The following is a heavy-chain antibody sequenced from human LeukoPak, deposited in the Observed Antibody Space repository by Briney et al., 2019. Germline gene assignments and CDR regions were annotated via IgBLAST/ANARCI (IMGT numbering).Heavy chain of an antibody. Sequence: GGSLRLSCAASGFTFSSYSMNWVRQAPGKGLEWVSYISSSSSTIYYADSVKGRFTISRDNAKNSLYLQMDSLRDEDTAWYYCSVALAADDDIWAEAVEYWGQRTLVTVPP. J-gene: IGHJ4*02. D-gene: IGHD3-9*01. V-gene: IGHV3-48*02. CDR1: GFTFSSYS. CDR3: SVALAADDDIWAEAVEY. CDR2: ISSSSSTI.